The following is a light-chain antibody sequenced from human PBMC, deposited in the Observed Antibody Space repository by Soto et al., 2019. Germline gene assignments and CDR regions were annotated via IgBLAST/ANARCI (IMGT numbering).Light chain of an antibody. CDR1: KLGTKY. Sequence: SYELTQPPSVSVSPGQTASITCSGAKLGTKYICWYQQRPGQSPVLVMYQDSKRPSGIPERFSGSNSGDTATLTISGTQAMDEADYYCLAWDSGTASFVFGTGTKLTVL. CDR3: LAWDSGTASFV. CDR2: QDS. J-gene: IGLJ1*01. V-gene: IGLV3-1*01.